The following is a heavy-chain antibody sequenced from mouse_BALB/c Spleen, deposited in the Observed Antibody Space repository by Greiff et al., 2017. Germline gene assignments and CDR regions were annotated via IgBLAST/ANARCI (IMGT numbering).Heavy chain of an antibody. CDR2: ISYDGSN. CDR1: GYSITSGYY. CDR3: ARGGHGYLAWFAY. D-gene: IGHD2-3*01. Sequence: EVQLQESGPGLVKPSQSLSLTCSVTGYSITSGYYWNWIRQFPGNKLEWMGYISYDGSNNYNPSLKNRISITRDTSKNQFFLKLNSVTTEDTATYYCARGGHGYLAWFAYWGQGTLVTVSA. V-gene: IGHV3-6*02. J-gene: IGHJ3*01.